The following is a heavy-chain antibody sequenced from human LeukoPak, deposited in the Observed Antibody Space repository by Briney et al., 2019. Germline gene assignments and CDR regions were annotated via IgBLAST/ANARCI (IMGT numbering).Heavy chain of an antibody. D-gene: IGHD3-16*02. CDR3: ARALNYVWWSYRYPYYFDY. J-gene: IGHJ4*02. Sequence: GGSLRLSCAASGFTFSSYEMNWVRQAPGKGLEWVSYISSGGSTIYYADSVKGRFTMSRDNAKNSLYLQMNSLRAEDTAVYYCARALNYVWWSYRYPYYFDYWGQGTLVTVSS. V-gene: IGHV3-48*03. CDR1: GFTFSSYE. CDR2: ISSGGSTI.